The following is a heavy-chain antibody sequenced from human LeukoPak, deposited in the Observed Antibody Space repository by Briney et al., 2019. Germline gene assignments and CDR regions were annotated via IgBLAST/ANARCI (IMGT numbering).Heavy chain of an antibody. CDR2: IYYSKNT. CDR1: GGSISSSSAY. Sequence: SETLSLTCTVSGGSISSSSAYWGWIRQPPGKGLEWIGSIYYSKNTYYNPSLKSRVTISADTSKNQFSLTLGSVSATDTAVYHCVSPRGFSYGYFDYWGQGTLVTVSS. D-gene: IGHD5-18*01. J-gene: IGHJ4*02. CDR3: VSPRGFSYGYFDY. V-gene: IGHV4-39*01.